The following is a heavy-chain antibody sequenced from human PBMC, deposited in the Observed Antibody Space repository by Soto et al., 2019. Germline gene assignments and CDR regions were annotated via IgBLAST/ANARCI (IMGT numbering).Heavy chain of an antibody. CDR3: AKVKRGIVPTIGVGFDS. D-gene: IGHD5-12*01. CDR2: ISPTGGST. V-gene: IGHV3-23*01. J-gene: IGHJ4*02. CDR1: GYTHTFNTYA. Sequence: EVQLLESGGGLVQPGGSLRLSCAGSGYTHTFNTYAMSWVRQAPGKGLEWVAGISPTGGSTYYADSVKGRFTISRDNSKDTLFLQMSSLRFEDAAVYFCAKVKRGIVPTIGVGFDSWGRGTLVTVSS.